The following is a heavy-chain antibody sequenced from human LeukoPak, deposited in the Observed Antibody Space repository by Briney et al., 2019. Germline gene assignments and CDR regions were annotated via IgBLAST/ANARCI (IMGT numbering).Heavy chain of an antibody. CDR1: GGSISRRSYY. CDR2: IYYSGST. Sequence: SETLSLTCTVSGGSISRRSYYWDWIRQPPGKGLEWIGNIYYSGSTYYNPSLKSRVAISLDTSRNQFSLKLSSVTAADTAVYYCASTYCGGDCYTYFFDYWGQGALVTVSS. CDR3: ASTYCGGDCYTYFFDY. V-gene: IGHV4-39*07. D-gene: IGHD2-21*02. J-gene: IGHJ4*02.